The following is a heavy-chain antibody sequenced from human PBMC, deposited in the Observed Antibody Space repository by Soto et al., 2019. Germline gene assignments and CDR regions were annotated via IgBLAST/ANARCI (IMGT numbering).Heavy chain of an antibody. CDR3: SGGGGGGVFDH. CDR1: GFTFSDHY. V-gene: IGHV3-11*05. D-gene: IGHD2-21*01. CDR2: IRPGGRYT. Sequence: QVQLVEPGGVLVKPGGSLRLSCATSGFTFSDHYMTWIRQAPGKGLEFISYIRPGGRYTNYGDSVKGRFTISRDNAKNSLLLQVNTLRDEDNAVYYCSGGGGGGVFDHWGQGTLVTVSS. J-gene: IGHJ4*02.